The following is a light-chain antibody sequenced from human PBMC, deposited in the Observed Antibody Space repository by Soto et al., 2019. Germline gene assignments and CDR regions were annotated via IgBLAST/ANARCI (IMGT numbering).Light chain of an antibody. J-gene: IGKJ1*01. V-gene: IGKV3-15*01. Sequence: EIVMTQSPATLSVSPGERATLSCRASQSVNSNLAWYQQKPGQAPRLLISGASTRATGIPARFSGSGSETEFTLTISSLQPEDFAVYYCQQYNNCWTFGQGTKVE. CDR1: QSVNSN. CDR3: QQYNNCWT. CDR2: GAS.